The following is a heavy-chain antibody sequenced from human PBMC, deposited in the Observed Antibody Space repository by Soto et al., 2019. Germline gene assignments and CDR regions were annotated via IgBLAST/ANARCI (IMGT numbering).Heavy chain of an antibody. CDR2: INAGNGNT. V-gene: IGHV1-3*01. J-gene: IGHJ4*02. CDR3: ARLYDYIWGSYRQAYYFDY. D-gene: IGHD3-16*02. Sequence: QVPLVQSGAEVKKPGASVKVSCKASGYTFTSYAMHWVRQAPGQRLEWMGWINAGNGNTKYSQKFQGRVTITRDTSASTAYMELSSLRSEDTAVYYCARLYDYIWGSYRQAYYFDYWGQGTLVTVSS. CDR1: GYTFTSYA.